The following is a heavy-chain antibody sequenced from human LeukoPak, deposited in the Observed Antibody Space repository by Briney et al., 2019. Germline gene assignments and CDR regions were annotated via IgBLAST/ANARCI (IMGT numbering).Heavy chain of an antibody. J-gene: IGHJ3*02. CDR3: ARGLSLSGYLDAFDI. CDR1: GFTFKTYA. Sequence: PGRSLRLSCAASGFTFKTYAMHWVRQAPGEGLAWVALISFDGSNKRYADSVKGRCTISRDNSKNTLYLQMNSLRVEDTAVYFCARGLSLSGYLDAFDIWGQGTMVTVSS. CDR2: ISFDGSNK. V-gene: IGHV3-30*14. D-gene: IGHD3-22*01.